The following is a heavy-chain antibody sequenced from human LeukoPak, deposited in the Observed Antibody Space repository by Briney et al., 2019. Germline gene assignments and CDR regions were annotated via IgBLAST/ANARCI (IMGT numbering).Heavy chain of an antibody. D-gene: IGHD3-3*01. CDR1: GGSISSYY. CDR2: IYYSGST. J-gene: IGHJ3*02. Sequence: PSETLSLTCTVSGGSISSYYWSWIRQPPGKGLEWIGYIYYSGSTNYNPSLKSRVTISVDTSKNQFSLKLSSVTAADTAMYYCARTSIGVVKGFDIWGQGTMVTVSS. CDR3: ARTSIGVVKGFDI. V-gene: IGHV4-59*01.